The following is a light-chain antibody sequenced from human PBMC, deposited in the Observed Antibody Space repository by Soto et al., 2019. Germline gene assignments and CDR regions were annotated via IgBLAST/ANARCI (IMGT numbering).Light chain of an antibody. CDR2: DVS. V-gene: IGLV2-11*01. J-gene: IGLJ1*01. Sequence: QSALTQPRSVSGSPGQSVTISCTGTISDVGGYNYVSWYQQHPGKAPKLMIYDVSKRPSGVPDRFSGSKSGNTASLTISGLQAEDEADYYCCSYAGSSFYVFGTATKVTVL. CDR1: ISDVGGYNY. CDR3: CSYAGSSFYV.